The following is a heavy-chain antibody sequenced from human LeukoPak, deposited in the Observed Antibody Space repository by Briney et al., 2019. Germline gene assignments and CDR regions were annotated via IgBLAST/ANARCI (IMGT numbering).Heavy chain of an antibody. J-gene: IGHJ6*02. CDR3: ARAGWFGEPHTDYYYYGMDV. V-gene: IGHV1-8*02. CDR1: GYTFTSYD. CDR2: MNPNSGNT. Sequence: ASVKVSCKASGYTFTSYDINWVRQAPGQGLEWMGWMNPNSGNTSYAQKFQGRVTMTRNTSITSAYMELSSLRSEDTAVYYCARAGWFGEPHTDYYYYGMDVWGQGTTVTVSS. D-gene: IGHD3-10*01.